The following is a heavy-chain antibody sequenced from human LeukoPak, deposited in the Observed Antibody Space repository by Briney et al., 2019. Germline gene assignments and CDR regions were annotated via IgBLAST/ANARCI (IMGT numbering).Heavy chain of an antibody. V-gene: IGHV4-59*02. CDR3: AGGADSSGYYYDLDY. CDR1: GGSVSSYY. J-gene: IGHJ4*02. Sequence: SETLSLTCTVSGGSVSSYYWSWIRQPPGKGLEWIGYIYYSGSTNYNPSLKSRVTISVDTSKNQFSLKLSSVTAADTAVYYCAGGADSSGYYYDLDYWGQGTLVTVSS. D-gene: IGHD3-22*01. CDR2: IYYSGST.